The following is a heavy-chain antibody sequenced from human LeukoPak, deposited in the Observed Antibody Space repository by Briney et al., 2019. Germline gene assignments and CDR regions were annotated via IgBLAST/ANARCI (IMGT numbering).Heavy chain of an antibody. CDR3: AGDWDGDAFDI. CDR1: GFTFSSYW. J-gene: IGHJ3*02. CDR2: INSDGSST. V-gene: IGHV3-74*01. Sequence: GGSLRLSWAASGFTFSSYWMPWVRQAPGKGLVWVSRINSDGSSTSYADSVKGRFTISRDNAKNTLYLQMNSLRAEDTAVYYCAGDWDGDAFDIWGQGTMVTVSS. D-gene: IGHD1-26*01.